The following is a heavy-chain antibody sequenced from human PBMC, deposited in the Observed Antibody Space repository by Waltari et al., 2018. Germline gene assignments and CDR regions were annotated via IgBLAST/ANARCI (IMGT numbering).Heavy chain of an antibody. V-gene: IGHV4-59*01. CDR1: GGSISSYY. Sequence: QVQLQESGPGLVKPSETLSLTCTVSGGSISSYYWSWIRQPPGKGLEWIGYIYYSGSTNYNPSLKSRVTISVDTSKNQFSLKLSSVTAADTAVYYCARDGGPNKASIRFLEWLPLAYWGQGTLVTVSS. CDR3: ARDGGPNKASIRFLEWLPLAY. J-gene: IGHJ4*02. CDR2: IYYSGST. D-gene: IGHD3-3*01.